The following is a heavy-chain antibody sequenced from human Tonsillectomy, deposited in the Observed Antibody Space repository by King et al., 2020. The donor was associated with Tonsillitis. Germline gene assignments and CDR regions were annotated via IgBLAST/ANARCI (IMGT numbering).Heavy chain of an antibody. D-gene: IGHD1-14*01. J-gene: IGHJ4*02. CDR3: ARESGRGGDLDY. Sequence: VQLVESGGGVVQPGRSLRLSCAASGFTFSSYGMHWVRQAPGKGLEWVAVIWYDGSNKYYADSVKGRFTISRDNSKNTLYLQMNSLRAEDTAVYYCARESGRGGDLDYWGQGTLVTVSS. V-gene: IGHV3-33*08. CDR2: IWYDGSNK. CDR1: GFTFSSYG.